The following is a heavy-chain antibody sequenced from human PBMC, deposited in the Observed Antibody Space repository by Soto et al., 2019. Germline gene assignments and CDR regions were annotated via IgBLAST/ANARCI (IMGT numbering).Heavy chain of an antibody. CDR1: DGSSNHYY. CDR3: ARLVWSYGTWFDP. J-gene: IGHJ5*02. V-gene: IGHV4-59*08. CDR2: IYYSGTT. Sequence: SETMSVTCPVADGSSNHYYLTWIRQPPGKGLEWMGYIYYSGTTTNYNPSLKSRVTLSADTSKNQFSLKLSSVTAADTAVYYCARLVWSYGTWFDPWGQGTLVTVSS. D-gene: IGHD5-18*01.